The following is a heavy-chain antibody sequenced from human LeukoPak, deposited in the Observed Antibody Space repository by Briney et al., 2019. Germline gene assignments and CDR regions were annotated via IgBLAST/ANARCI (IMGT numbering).Heavy chain of an antibody. CDR1: GGSFSGYY. Sequence: SETLSLTCAVYGGSFSGYYWSWIRQPPGKGLEWIGEINHSGSTNYNPSLKSRVTISVDTSKNQFSLKLSSVTAADTAVYYYARVRYSSSWSQYDYWGQGTLVTVSS. D-gene: IGHD6-13*01. CDR2: INHSGST. CDR3: ARVRYSSSWSQYDY. V-gene: IGHV4-34*01. J-gene: IGHJ4*02.